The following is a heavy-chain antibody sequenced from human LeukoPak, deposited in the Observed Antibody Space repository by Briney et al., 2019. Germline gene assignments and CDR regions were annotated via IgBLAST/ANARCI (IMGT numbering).Heavy chain of an antibody. V-gene: IGHV4-34*01. CDR2: INHSGST. J-gene: IGHJ4*02. CDR3: ARDYSSSSN. CDR1: GGSFSGYY. Sequence: PSETLPLTCAVYGGSFSGYYWSWIRQPPGKGLEWIGEINHSGSTNYNPSLKSRVTISVDTSKNQFSLKLSSVTAADTAVYYCARDYSSSSNWGQGTLVTVSS. D-gene: IGHD6-6*01.